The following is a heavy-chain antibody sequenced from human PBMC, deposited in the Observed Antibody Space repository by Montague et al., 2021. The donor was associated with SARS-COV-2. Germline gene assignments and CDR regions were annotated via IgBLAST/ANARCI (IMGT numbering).Heavy chain of an antibody. J-gene: IGHJ4*02. Sequence: PALGKPTQTLTLTCSFSGFSLSNTGVGVSWIRQPPGKALEWLALIYWDDDKRYSPSLMSRLTVTKDTSRNQVVLTMTNMDPVDTATYYCARIRYDILTGYQTLFDYWGQGTLVTVSS. CDR1: GFSLSNTGVG. CDR3: ARIRYDILTGYQTLFDY. V-gene: IGHV2-5*02. D-gene: IGHD3-9*01. CDR2: IYWDDDK.